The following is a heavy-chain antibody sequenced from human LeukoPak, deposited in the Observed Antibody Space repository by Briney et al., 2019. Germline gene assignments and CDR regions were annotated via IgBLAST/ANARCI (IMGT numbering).Heavy chain of an antibody. CDR1: GYTFTGYY. D-gene: IGHD6-13*01. Sequence: ASVKVSCKASGYTFTGYYMHWVRQAPGQGLEWIGWINPNSGGTNYAQKFQGRVTMTRDTSISTAYMELSRLRSDDTAVYYCARESSSSWEDWFDPWGQGTLVTVSS. CDR3: ARESSSSWEDWFDP. CDR2: INPNSGGT. V-gene: IGHV1-2*02. J-gene: IGHJ5*02.